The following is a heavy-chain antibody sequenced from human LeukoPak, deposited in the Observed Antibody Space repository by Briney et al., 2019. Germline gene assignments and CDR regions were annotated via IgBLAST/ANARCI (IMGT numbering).Heavy chain of an antibody. CDR1: GYTFTGYY. V-gene: IGHV1-2*02. CDR2: INPNSGGT. D-gene: IGHD3-16*01. J-gene: IGHJ5*01. CDR3: ARREWGVIIPRTFGP. Sequence: ASVKVSCKASGYTFTGYYMHWVRQAPGQGLEWMGWINPNSGGTNYAQKFQGRVTMTRDTSISTAYMELSRLRSDDTAVYYCARREWGVIIPRTFGPWGQGTLVTGSS.